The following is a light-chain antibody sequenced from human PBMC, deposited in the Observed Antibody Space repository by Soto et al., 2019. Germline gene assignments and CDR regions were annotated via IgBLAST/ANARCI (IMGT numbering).Light chain of an antibody. CDR3: QKYNGALWA. V-gene: IGKV1-27*01. CDR2: AAS. CDR1: RGIANY. Sequence: DIQMTQSPSSLSASIGDRVTITCRASRGIANYLAWYQQKPGKVPKLLIYAASSLQSGVPSRFSGSGSGTDFTLTIRGLQPEDVATYYCQKYNGALWAFGQGTKVDIK. J-gene: IGKJ1*01.